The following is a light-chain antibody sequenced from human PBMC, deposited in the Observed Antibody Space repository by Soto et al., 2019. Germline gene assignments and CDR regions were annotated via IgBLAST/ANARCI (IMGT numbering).Light chain of an antibody. J-gene: IGKJ1*01. V-gene: IGKV3-20*01. CDR3: QEYGSSGT. Sequence: EIVLTQSPGTLPLSPGERATLSCRASQSVSNNYLACYQQKPGQAPSLLIHSASNRATGIPDRFSRSWSVTDLTLTIRSLEPEDFVVYYCQEYGSSGTFGQAQKVDI. CDR2: SAS. CDR1: QSVSNNY.